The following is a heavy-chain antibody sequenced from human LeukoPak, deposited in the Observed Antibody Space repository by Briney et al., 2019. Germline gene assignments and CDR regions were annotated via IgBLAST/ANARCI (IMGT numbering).Heavy chain of an antibody. D-gene: IGHD3-22*01. V-gene: IGHV4-59*12. CDR1: GGSISSYY. CDR3: ARLNDSSGYYQWYFDY. Sequence: SETLSLTCTVSGGSISSYYWSWIRQPPGKGLEWIGYIYYSGSTNYNPSLKSRVTISVDTSKNQFSLKLSSVTAADTAVYYCARLNDSSGYYQWYFDYWGQGTLVTVSS. J-gene: IGHJ4*02. CDR2: IYYSGST.